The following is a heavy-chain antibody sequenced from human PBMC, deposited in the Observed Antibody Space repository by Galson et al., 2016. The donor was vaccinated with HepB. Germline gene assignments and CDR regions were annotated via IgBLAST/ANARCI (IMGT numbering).Heavy chain of an antibody. V-gene: IGHV3-7*01. CDR1: GFTFNNHR. CDR3: VRGPDYGDRPDFFDF. CDR2: VKRDGTET. D-gene: IGHD4-17*01. J-gene: IGHJ5*01. Sequence: SLRLSCAASGFTFNNHRMIWVRQAPGKGLEWVASVKRDGTETYYVDPVKGRFTISRDNAETSLYLQMNILRADDTAVYYCVRGPDYGDRPDFFDFWGPGALVTVSS.